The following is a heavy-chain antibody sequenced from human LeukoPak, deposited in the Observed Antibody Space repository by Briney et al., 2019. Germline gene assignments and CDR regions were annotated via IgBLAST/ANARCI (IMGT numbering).Heavy chain of an antibody. J-gene: IGHJ4*02. Sequence: GGSLRLSCAASGFTFSSYSMSWVRQAPGKGLEWVAHIKEDESDEYYVDSVKGRFTASRDNAKNSVNLQMNSLRAEDTAVYYCARGKNSDYWGQGTLVTVSS. CDR2: IKEDESDE. V-gene: IGHV3-7*01. CDR3: ARGKNSDY. CDR1: GFTFSSYS.